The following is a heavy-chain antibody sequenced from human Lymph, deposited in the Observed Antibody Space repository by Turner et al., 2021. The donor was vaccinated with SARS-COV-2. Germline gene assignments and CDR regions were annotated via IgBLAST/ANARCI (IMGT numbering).Heavy chain of an antibody. V-gene: IGHV3-30*04. Sequence: QVQLVESGGGVFQPGRSLILSCAASGFTFSSYAMHWVRQAPGKGLEREALISYEGSNKYDADSVKGRITISRENSKNTLYLQMNSRRAEDTAVYYSAREMGAGSDYWGQGTLVTVSS. J-gene: IGHJ4*02. D-gene: IGHD3-10*01. CDR2: ISYEGSNK. CDR1: GFTFSSYA. CDR3: AREMGAGSDY.